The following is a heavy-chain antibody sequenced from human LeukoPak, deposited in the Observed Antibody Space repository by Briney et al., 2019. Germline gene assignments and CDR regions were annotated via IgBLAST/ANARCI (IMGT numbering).Heavy chain of an antibody. CDR1: GGSFSGYY. V-gene: IGHV4-34*01. Sequence: SETLSLTCAVYGGSFSGYYWSWIRQPPGKGLEWIGEINHSGSTNYNPSLKSRVTISVDTSKNQFSLKLSSVTAADTAVYYCARDGAAAGNHWFDPWGQGTLVTVSS. CDR3: ARDGAAAGNHWFDP. J-gene: IGHJ5*02. D-gene: IGHD6-13*01. CDR2: INHSGST.